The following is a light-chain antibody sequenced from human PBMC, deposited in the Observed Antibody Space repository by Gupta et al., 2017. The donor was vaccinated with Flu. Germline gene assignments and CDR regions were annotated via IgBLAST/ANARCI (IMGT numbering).Light chain of an antibody. V-gene: IGKV3-11*01. Sequence: PVTLSWSPGERATLSCRASQSVSTYLAWYQQKGGQAPRLLIYDASNRATGIPARFSGSGSETEFTLTISSLEPEDFAVYYCQQRSNWPWTFGQGTKVEIK. CDR2: DAS. J-gene: IGKJ1*01. CDR3: QQRSNWPWT. CDR1: QSVSTY.